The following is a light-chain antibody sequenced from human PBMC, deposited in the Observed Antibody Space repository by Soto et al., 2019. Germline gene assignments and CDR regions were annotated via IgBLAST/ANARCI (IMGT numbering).Light chain of an antibody. Sequence: EIVMTQSPATLSMYPGDRATLSCRASHSVDSRLAWYQQKPGQSPRLLIYDASTRATGLPARFSGSGSGTESTLTISSLQSEDFAVYYCQHYTNWPLTFGGGTKV. CDR3: QHYTNWPLT. CDR2: DAS. CDR1: HSVDSR. J-gene: IGKJ4*01. V-gene: IGKV3-15*01.